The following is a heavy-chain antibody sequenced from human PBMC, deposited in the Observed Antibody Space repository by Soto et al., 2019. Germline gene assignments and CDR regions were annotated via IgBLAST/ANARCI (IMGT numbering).Heavy chain of an antibody. V-gene: IGHV3-9*01. D-gene: IGHD6-19*01. J-gene: IGHJ6*03. Sequence: EVQLVESGGGLVQPGRSLRLSCAASGFTFDDYAMHWVRQAPGKGLEWVSGISWNSGSIGYADSVKGRFTISRDNAKNSLYLQMNSLRAEDTALYYCAKDTEMAVADYYYYYMDVWGKGTTVTVSS. CDR1: GFTFDDYA. CDR2: ISWNSGSI. CDR3: AKDTEMAVADYYYYYMDV.